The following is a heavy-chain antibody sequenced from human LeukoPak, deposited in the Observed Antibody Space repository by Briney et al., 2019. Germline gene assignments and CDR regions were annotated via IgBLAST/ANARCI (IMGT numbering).Heavy chain of an antibody. J-gene: IGHJ4*02. V-gene: IGHV4-59*01. CDR1: GGSISSYY. Sequence: PETLSLTCTVSGGSISSYYWSWIRQPPGKGLEWIGYIYYSGSTNYNPSLKSRVTISVDTSKNQFSLKLSSVTAADTAVYYCARDITMVRGEYYFDYWGQGTLVTVSS. CDR2: IYYSGST. CDR3: ARDITMVRGEYYFDY. D-gene: IGHD3-10*01.